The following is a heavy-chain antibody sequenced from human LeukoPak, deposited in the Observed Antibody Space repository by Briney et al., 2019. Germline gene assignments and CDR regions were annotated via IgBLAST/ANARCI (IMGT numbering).Heavy chain of an antibody. J-gene: IGHJ6*02. V-gene: IGHV4-59*08. CDR1: GDSSSPSY. CDR2: IYGIGGP. CDR3: ARHVVRLGYSYGMDV. D-gene: IGHD5-18*01. Sequence: SETLSLTCIVSGDSSSPSYWSWIRQPPGKGLEWVGYIYGIGGPNYNPSLKSRVTISLDTSKTQVSLKLSSVTAAGTAVYYCARHVVRLGYSYGMDVWGPGTTVTVSS.